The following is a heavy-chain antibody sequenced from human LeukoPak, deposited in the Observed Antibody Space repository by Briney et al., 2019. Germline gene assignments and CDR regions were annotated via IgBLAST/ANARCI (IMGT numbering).Heavy chain of an antibody. V-gene: IGHV3-23*01. D-gene: IGHD2-21*02. CDR1: GFTFSSHS. Sequence: GGSLRLSCAASGFTFSSHSMSWVRQPPGEGLEWVAAISLSGERTTYRDSVKGQFTISRDNSRNRLYLQMNPLTVEDTAIYYSARRLLTGGVTDFFDFWGQGALVTVSS. CDR3: ARRLLTGGVTDFFDF. CDR2: ISLSGERT. J-gene: IGHJ4*02.